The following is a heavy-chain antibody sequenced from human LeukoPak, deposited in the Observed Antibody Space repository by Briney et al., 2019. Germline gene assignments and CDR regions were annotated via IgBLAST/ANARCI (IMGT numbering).Heavy chain of an antibody. CDR2: LNPYSGGA. CDR3: ARALTRYSTAWYGY. CDR1: GFTFKDYY. Sequence: ASVRVSCKTSGFTFKDYYIHWVRQAPGQGLEWMGWLNPYSGGANYAQKFQGRVTLTRDTSITTAYMDLSSLTSDDTALYYCARALTRYSTAWYGYWGQGTLVTVSS. J-gene: IGHJ4*02. V-gene: IGHV1-2*02. D-gene: IGHD6-19*01.